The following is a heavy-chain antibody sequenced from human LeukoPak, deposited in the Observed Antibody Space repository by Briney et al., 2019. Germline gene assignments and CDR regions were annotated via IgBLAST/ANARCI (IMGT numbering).Heavy chain of an antibody. Sequence: GESLKVSCKGSGYSFTSYWIGWVRQIPGKGLEWMGIIYPGDSDTRYSPSFQGQVTISADKSISTAYLQWSSLKASDTAMYYCARHGTVDTAMVMVNYWGQGTLVTVSS. V-gene: IGHV5-51*01. J-gene: IGHJ4*02. CDR3: ARHGTVDTAMVMVNY. CDR1: GYSFTSYW. CDR2: IYPGDSDT. D-gene: IGHD5-18*01.